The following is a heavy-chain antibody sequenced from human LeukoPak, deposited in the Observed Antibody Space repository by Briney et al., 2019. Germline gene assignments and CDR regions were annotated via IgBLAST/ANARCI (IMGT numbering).Heavy chain of an antibody. CDR2: IGTAGDT. Sequence: TGGSLRLSCAASGFTFSSYDMYWVRQATGKGLEWVSAIGTAGDTYYPGSVKGRFTISRENAKNSLYLQMNSLRVGDTAVYYCVRGPYCSGGSCYGHFDHWGQGTLVTASS. V-gene: IGHV3-13*01. CDR1: GFTFSSYD. D-gene: IGHD2-15*01. CDR3: VRGPYCSGGSCYGHFDH. J-gene: IGHJ4*02.